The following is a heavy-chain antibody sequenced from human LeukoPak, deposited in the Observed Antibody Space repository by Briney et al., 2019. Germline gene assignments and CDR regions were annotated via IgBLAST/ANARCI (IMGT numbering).Heavy chain of an antibody. V-gene: IGHV5-51*01. D-gene: IGHD3-22*01. CDR2: IYSGDSDT. CDR1: GYSFTSYW. CDR3: ARRLYYYDGSGYSNAFDI. Sequence: GESLKIPCKGPGYSFTSYWIGWVRQMPGKGLEWMGIIYSGDSDTRYSPSFQGQVTISADKSISTAYLQWSSLKASDTAMYYCARRLYYYDGSGYSNAFDIWGQGTMVTVSS. J-gene: IGHJ3*02.